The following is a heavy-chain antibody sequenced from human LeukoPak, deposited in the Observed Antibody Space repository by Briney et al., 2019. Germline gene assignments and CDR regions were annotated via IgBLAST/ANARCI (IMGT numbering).Heavy chain of an antibody. Sequence: SETLSLTCTVSGGSISSSSYYWGWIRQPPGQGLEWIGSIYYSGSTYYNPSLKSRVTISVDTSKNQFSLMLSSVTAADTAVYYCARRGYDFWSGYYHDYWGQGTLVTVSS. CDR1: GGSISSSSYY. V-gene: IGHV4-39*01. CDR2: IYYSGST. J-gene: IGHJ4*02. CDR3: ARRGYDFWSGYYHDY. D-gene: IGHD3-3*01.